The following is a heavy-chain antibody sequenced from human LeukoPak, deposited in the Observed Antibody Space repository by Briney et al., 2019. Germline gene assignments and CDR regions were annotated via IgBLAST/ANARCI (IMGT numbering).Heavy chain of an antibody. J-gene: IGHJ4*02. CDR1: GDSISSSTYY. CDR2: VYYSGST. Sequence: SETQSLTCTVSGDSISSSTYYWGWIRQPPGKGLEYIGSVYYSGSTYSNPSLKSRVTISVDTSKNQFSLKLTSVTAADTAVYFCARGTYCGGDCSSAYFDYWGQGTLVTVSS. V-gene: IGHV4-39*01. CDR3: ARGTYCGGDCSSAYFDY. D-gene: IGHD2-21*02.